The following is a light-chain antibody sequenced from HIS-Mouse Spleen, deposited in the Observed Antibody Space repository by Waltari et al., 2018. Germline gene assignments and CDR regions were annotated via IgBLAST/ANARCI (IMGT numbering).Light chain of an antibody. Sequence: EIVLTQSPGTLSLSPGERATLSCRASQSVSSSYLAWYQQKPGQAPRLLIYGASSRATGIPDRFSCSGSGTYFTLTISRLEPEDCAVYYCQQYGSSHTFGGWTKVEIK. J-gene: IGKJ4*01. CDR2: GAS. CDR1: QSVSSSY. CDR3: QQYGSSHT. V-gene: IGKV3-20*01.